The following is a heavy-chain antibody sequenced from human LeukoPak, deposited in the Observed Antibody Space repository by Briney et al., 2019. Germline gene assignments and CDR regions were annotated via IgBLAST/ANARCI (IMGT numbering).Heavy chain of an antibody. CDR2: ISGSGGGT. Sequence: GSLRLSCAASGFTFSHYAMSWVRQAPGKGLEWVSAISGSGGGTHYADSVKGRFTISRDNSKNTLNLQMNSLRAEETAVYSCAKEGDLVGVNHVDNWGQGTLVTVSS. CDR3: AKEGDLVGVNHVDN. J-gene: IGHJ4*02. D-gene: IGHD3-16*01. V-gene: IGHV3-23*01. CDR1: GFTFSHYA.